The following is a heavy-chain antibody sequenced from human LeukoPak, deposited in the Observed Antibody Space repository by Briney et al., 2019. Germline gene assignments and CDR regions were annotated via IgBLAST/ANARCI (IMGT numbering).Heavy chain of an antibody. CDR3: ATDLGVAPFDP. D-gene: IGHD6-19*01. Sequence: ASVKVSCKASGYTFTGYYMHWVRQAPGQGLEWMGWINPNSGGTNYAQKFQERVTITRDMSTSTAYMELSSLRSEDTAVYYCATDLGVAPFDPWGQGTLVTVSS. CDR2: INPNSGGT. CDR1: GYTFTGYY. V-gene: IGHV1-2*02. J-gene: IGHJ5*02.